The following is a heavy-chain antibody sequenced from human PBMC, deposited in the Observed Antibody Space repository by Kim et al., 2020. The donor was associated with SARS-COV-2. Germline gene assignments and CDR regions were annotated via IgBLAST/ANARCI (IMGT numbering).Heavy chain of an antibody. CDR3: REHMGDY. Sequence: RGTTERTGTMKGRFNISRDDSKNTLYLQMNSLKPEDTAVYYCREHMGDYWGQRTLVTVSS. J-gene: IGHJ4*02. CDR2: RGTT. V-gene: IGHV3-15*05. D-gene: IGHD2-21*01.